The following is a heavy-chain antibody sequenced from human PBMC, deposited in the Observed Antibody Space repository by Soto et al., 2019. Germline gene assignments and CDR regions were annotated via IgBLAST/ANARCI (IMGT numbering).Heavy chain of an antibody. Sequence: QVQFVQSGAEVKKPGASVKVSCRASGYTFTIYAIHWVRQAPGQRLEWMGWINADNGNTNYAQKLQGRVTMTTDTSTSTAYMELRSLRSDDTAVYYCARSMGHWFDPWGQGTLVTVSS. CDR1: GYTFTIYA. CDR2: INADNGNT. J-gene: IGHJ5*02. CDR3: ARSMGHWFDP. D-gene: IGHD2-8*01. V-gene: IGHV1-3*01.